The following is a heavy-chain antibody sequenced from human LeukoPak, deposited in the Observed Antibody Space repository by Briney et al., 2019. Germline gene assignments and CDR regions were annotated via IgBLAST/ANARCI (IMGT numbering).Heavy chain of an antibody. CDR3: ATGKLDYYDSSGYYPFDY. J-gene: IGHJ4*02. V-gene: IGHV1-24*01. Sequence: GASVKVSCKVSGYTLTELSMHWVRQAPGKGLEWMGGFDPEDGETIYAQKFQGRVTMTEDTSTDTAYTELSSLRSEDTAVYYCATGKLDYYDSSGYYPFDYWGQGTLVTVSS. D-gene: IGHD3-22*01. CDR2: FDPEDGET. CDR1: GYTLTELS.